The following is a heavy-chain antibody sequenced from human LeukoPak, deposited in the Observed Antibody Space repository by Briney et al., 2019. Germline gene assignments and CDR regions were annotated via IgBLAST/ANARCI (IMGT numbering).Heavy chain of an antibody. CDR1: GFIFSNYA. CDR3: ARGSMTLTDN. V-gene: IGHV3-30-3*01. J-gene: IGHJ4*01. D-gene: IGHD4/OR15-4a*01. Sequence: GPPRLSCAASGFIFSNYAMHWVGQAPGKGLEWVAVISYDGSNKYYADSVKGRFTISRDNSKNTLYLQMNSLRPEDTAVYYCARGSMTLTDNWGHGTLVAVSS. CDR2: ISYDGSNK.